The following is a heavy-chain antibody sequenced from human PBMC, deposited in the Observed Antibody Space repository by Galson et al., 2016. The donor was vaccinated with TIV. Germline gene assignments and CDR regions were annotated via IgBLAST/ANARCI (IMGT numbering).Heavy chain of an antibody. CDR1: GYSFSRHA. CDR3: ARDRYCSSVSCSFDNSWFDP. J-gene: IGHJ5*02. CDR2: INTNTGNP. V-gene: IGHV7-4-1*02. Sequence: SCKASGYSFSRHALNWVRQAPGQGLEWMGWINTNTGNPMYAQGFTGRFVFSLDTSVSTAYLQISSLKAEDTAVYYCARDRYCSSVSCSFDNSWFDPWGQGTLVTVSS. D-gene: IGHD2-2*01.